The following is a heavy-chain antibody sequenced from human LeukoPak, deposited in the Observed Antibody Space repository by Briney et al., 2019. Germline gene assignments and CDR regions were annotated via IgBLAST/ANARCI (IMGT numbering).Heavy chain of an antibody. CDR3: ATETNGRHYDY. V-gene: IGHV3-21*06. Sequence: GGSLRLSCTASGLTFSTSGFNWVRQAPGKGMEWVASIGPTGSDRYHADSIKGRFTISRDNANNFLYLQMNSLRAEDTAVYYCATETNGRHYDYWGQGTLLTVSS. CDR1: GLTFSTSG. J-gene: IGHJ4*02. CDR2: IGPTGSDR. D-gene: IGHD1-14*01.